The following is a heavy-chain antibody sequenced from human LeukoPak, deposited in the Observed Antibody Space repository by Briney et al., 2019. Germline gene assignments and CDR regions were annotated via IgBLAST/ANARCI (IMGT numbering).Heavy chain of an antibody. Sequence: GGSLRLSCAASGFTFSSYGMHWVRQAPGKGLEWVAIISFDGSRRFYADSVRGRFTVSRDNSKNTLFLQMDSLSADDTGVYYCAKEGTDYGDYPYFFDYWSQGTLVTVSS. D-gene: IGHD4-17*01. V-gene: IGHV3-30*18. J-gene: IGHJ4*02. CDR2: ISFDGSRR. CDR3: AKEGTDYGDYPYFFDY. CDR1: GFTFSSYG.